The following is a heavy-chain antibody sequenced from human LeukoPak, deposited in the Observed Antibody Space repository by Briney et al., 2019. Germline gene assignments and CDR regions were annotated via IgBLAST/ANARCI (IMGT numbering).Heavy chain of an antibody. Sequence: ASVKVSCKTSGYTFTGFALSWVRQAPGQGLEWMGIIDPSGGSTSYAQKFQGRVTMTRDTSTSTVYMELSSLRSEDTAVYYCAREAVAGRGYGMDVWGQGTTVTVSS. D-gene: IGHD6-19*01. CDR3: AREAVAGRGYGMDV. CDR1: GYTFTGFA. J-gene: IGHJ6*02. V-gene: IGHV1-46*01. CDR2: IDPSGGST.